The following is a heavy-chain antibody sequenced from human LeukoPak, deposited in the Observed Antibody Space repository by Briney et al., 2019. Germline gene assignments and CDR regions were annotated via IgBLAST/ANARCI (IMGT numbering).Heavy chain of an antibody. J-gene: IGHJ4*02. CDR1: GFTFDDYA. D-gene: IGHD2-2*01. V-gene: IGHV3-9*01. CDR2: ISWNSGSI. CDR3: AKDLSNYAALNFDY. Sequence: GGSLRLSCAASGFTFDDYAMHWVRQAPGKGLEWVSGISWNSGSIGYADSVKGRFTISRDNAKNSLYLQMNSLRAEDTALYYCAKDLSNYAALNFDYWGQGTLVTVSS.